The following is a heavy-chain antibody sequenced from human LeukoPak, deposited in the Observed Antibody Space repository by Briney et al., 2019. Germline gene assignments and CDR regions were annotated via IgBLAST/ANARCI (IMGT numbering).Heavy chain of an antibody. D-gene: IGHD6-6*01. CDR1: GGSISSSSYY. CDR3: AREKRGIAARAFDY. J-gene: IGHJ4*02. Sequence: SETLSLTCTVSGGSISSSSYYWGWIRQPPGKGLEWIGSIYYSGSTYYNPSLKSRVTISVDTSKNQFSLKLSSVTAADTAVYYCAREKRGIAARAFDYWGQGTLVTVSS. V-gene: IGHV4-39*07. CDR2: IYYSGST.